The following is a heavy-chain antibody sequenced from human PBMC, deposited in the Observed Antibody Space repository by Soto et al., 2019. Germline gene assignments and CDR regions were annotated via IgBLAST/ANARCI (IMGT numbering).Heavy chain of an antibody. CDR2: ISGSGGST. CDR3: AKEGTPYYYYMDV. V-gene: IGHV3-23*01. CDR1: GFTFSSYA. D-gene: IGHD3-10*01. Sequence: LSLPCAASGFTFSSYAMSWVRQAPGKGLEWVSAISGSGGSTYYADSVKGRFTISRDNSKNTLYLQMNSLRAEDTAVYYCAKEGTPYYYYMDVWGKGTTVTVSS. J-gene: IGHJ6*03.